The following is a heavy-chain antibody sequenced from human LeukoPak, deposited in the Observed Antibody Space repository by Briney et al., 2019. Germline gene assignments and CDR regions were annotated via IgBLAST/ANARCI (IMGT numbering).Heavy chain of an antibody. Sequence: GGSLRLSCAASGFAFSDYYMSWIRQAPGKGLEWVSYISSSGSTIYYADSVKGRFTISRDNAKNSLYLQMNSLRAEDTAVYYCAKLIAKSWFDPWGQGTLVTVSS. CDR2: ISSSGSTI. V-gene: IGHV3-11*01. D-gene: IGHD3-22*01. CDR1: GFAFSDYY. CDR3: AKLIAKSWFDP. J-gene: IGHJ5*02.